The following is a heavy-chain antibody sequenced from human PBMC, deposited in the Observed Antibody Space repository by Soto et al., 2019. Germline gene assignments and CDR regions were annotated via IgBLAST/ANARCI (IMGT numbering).Heavy chain of an antibody. Sequence: SETLSLTCTVSGYSISRGYYWRWIRQTPGKGLEWIGSIAHSGTSFYNPSLRSRVTISMDTSNNHFSLKLNYLTATDTSAYYCARLSGGNSGWGHWSHPWGQGTLVPVYS. D-gene: IGHD2-21*02. CDR2: IAHSGTS. CDR1: GYSISRGYY. J-gene: IGHJ5*02. V-gene: IGHV4-38-2*02. CDR3: ARLSGGNSGWGHWSHP.